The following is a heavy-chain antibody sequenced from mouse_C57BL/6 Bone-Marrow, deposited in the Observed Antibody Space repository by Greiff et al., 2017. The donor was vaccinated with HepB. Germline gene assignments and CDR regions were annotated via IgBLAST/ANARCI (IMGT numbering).Heavy chain of an antibody. CDR3: TTCPFAY. J-gene: IGHJ3*01. CDR1: GFNIKDDY. V-gene: IGHV14-4*01. Sequence: EVQRVESGAELVRPGASVKLSCTASGFNIKDDYMHWVKQRPEQGLEWIGWIDPENGDTEYASKFQGKATITADTSSNTAYLQLSSLTSEDTAVYYCTTCPFAYWGQGTLVTVSA. CDR2: IDPENGDT.